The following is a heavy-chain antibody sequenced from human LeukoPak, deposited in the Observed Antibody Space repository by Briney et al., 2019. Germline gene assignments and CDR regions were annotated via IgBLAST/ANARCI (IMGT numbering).Heavy chain of an antibody. Sequence: WVANIKEDGSDKNYADSVKGRFTISRDNAKNLLYLQMNSLRAEDTAVYYCARWTDWYFDLWGRGTLATVSS. V-gene: IGHV3-7*01. J-gene: IGHJ2*01. CDR3: ARWTDWYFDL. CDR2: IKEDGSDK. D-gene: IGHD2-21*02.